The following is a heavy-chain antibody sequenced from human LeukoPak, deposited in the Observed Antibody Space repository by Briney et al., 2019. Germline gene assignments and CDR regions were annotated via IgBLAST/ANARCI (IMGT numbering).Heavy chain of an antibody. Sequence: ASVMVSCKASGYTFTSYYMHWVRQAPGQGLEWMGIINPSGGSTSYAQKFQGRVTMTRDMSTSTVYMELSSLRSEDTAVYYCARDPVDAAAGGSPERTFDYWGQGTLVTVSS. CDR1: GYTFTSYY. J-gene: IGHJ4*02. D-gene: IGHD5-12*01. CDR2: INPSGGST. V-gene: IGHV1-46*01. CDR3: ARDPVDAAAGGSPERTFDY.